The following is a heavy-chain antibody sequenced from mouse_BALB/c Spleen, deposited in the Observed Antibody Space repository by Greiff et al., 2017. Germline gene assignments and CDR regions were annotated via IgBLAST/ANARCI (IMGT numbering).Heavy chain of an antibody. CDR2: IDPETGGT. CDR3: TRTYYYGSSDWFAY. Sequence: VQLQHSGAELVRPGASVTLSCKASGYTFTDYEMHWVKQTPVHGLEWIGAIDPETGGTAYNQKFKGKATLTADKSSSTAYMELRSLTSEDSAVYYCTRTYYYGSSDWFAYWGQGTLVTVSA. CDR1: GYTFTDYE. V-gene: IGHV1-15*01. D-gene: IGHD1-1*01. J-gene: IGHJ3*01.